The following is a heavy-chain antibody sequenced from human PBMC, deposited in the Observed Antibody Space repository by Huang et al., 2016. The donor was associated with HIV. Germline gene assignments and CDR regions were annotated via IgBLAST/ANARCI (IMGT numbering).Heavy chain of an antibody. CDR2: FNQSGSA. J-gene: IGHJ4*02. V-gene: IGHV4-34*02. Sequence: QVQLQQWGAGLLKPSENLSLTCAVYGGSFSGYYWTWIRQPPGKGLEGSGEFNQSGSAKYSPSFKSRVTISVDTTKNQFSLRLSSVNAADTAVYFCARRLDGTYYSDSSQYYALDYWGQGTLVTVSS. CDR1: GGSFSGYY. D-gene: IGHD3-22*01. CDR3: ARRLDGTYYSDSSQYYALDY.